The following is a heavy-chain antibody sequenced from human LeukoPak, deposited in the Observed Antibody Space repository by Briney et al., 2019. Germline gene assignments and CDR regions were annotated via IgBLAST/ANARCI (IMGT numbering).Heavy chain of an antibody. D-gene: IGHD6-13*01. CDR2: VHHSGST. CDR1: SGSISDYY. J-gene: IGHJ3*02. CDR3: VSYEVGSSGAQAFDI. V-gene: IGHV4-59*01. Sequence: SETLSLTCTVSSGSISDYYWNWMRQPPGKGLEWIGYVHHSGSTNYNPSLKSRVTMSIDTSKNQFSLRLSSVMVADAAVYYCVSYEVGSSGAQAFDIWGQGTMVTVSS.